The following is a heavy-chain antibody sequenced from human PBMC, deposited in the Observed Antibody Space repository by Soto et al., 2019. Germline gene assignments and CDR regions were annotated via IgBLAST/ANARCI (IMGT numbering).Heavy chain of an antibody. CDR3: ARDRGGNWNDSGAFDI. Sequence: ASVKVSCKASGYTFTSYGISWVRQAPGQGLEWMGWISAYNGNTNYAQKLQGRVTMTTDTSTSTAYMELRSLRSDDTAVYYCARDRGGNWNDSGAFDIWGQGTMVTVSS. V-gene: IGHV1-18*01. CDR2: ISAYNGNT. D-gene: IGHD1-1*01. J-gene: IGHJ3*02. CDR1: GYTFTSYG.